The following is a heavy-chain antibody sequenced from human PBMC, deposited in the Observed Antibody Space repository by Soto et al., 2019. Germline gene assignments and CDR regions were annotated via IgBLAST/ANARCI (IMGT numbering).Heavy chain of an antibody. CDR3: VNEDSGYSYRFDY. V-gene: IGHV3-23*01. CDR1: GFTFISYA. CDR2: ISGSGGST. Sequence: EVQLLESGGGLVQPGGSLRLSCAASGFTFISYAMSWVRQAPGKGLEWVSAISGSGGSTYYADSVKGRFTIARDNSKNTLYLQMNSLRAEDTAVYYCVNEDSGYSYRFDYWGQGTLVTVSS. D-gene: IGHD5-18*01. J-gene: IGHJ4*02.